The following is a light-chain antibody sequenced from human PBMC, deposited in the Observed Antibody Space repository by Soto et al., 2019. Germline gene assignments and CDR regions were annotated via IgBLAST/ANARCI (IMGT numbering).Light chain of an antibody. J-gene: IGLJ1*01. CDR1: SSNIGAGFD. Sequence: QSVLTQPPSVSGAPGQRVIMSCTGSSSNIGAGFDVHWYQQLPGSAPTLLIYGNTNRPTWVPDRFSGSKGGTSASLTITGLQADDEADYYCQSYDISLRGNVFGPGTKVTVL. CDR2: GNT. V-gene: IGLV1-40*01. CDR3: QSYDISLRGNV.